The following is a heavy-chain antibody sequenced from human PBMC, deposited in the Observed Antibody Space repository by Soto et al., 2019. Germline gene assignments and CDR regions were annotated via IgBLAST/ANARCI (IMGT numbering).Heavy chain of an antibody. J-gene: IGHJ3*01. CDR1: GRTFINQW. CDR3: ARHGKMAATPAEAIGF. CDR2: IYPGDSDA. D-gene: IGHD6-19*01. Sequence: ESLKISCTVSGRTFINQWIAWVRQMPGKGLEWMGIIYPGDSDARYSPSFAGQVTISVDKSITTAYLHWSSLEASDSAVYYCARHGKMAATPAEAIGFRGQATLVTV. V-gene: IGHV5-51*01.